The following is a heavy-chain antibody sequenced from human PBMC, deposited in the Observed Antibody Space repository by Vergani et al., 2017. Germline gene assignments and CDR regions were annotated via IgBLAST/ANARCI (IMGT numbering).Heavy chain of an antibody. CDR1: GVSFSGYY. J-gene: IGHJ6*02. CDR2: INHSGST. CDR3: ARGKYYYGSGSSGYYYGMDF. Sequence: QVQLQQWGAGLLKPSETLSLTCAVYGVSFSGYYWSWIRQPPGKGLEWIGEINHSGSTNYNPSLKSRVTISVDTSNNQFSLKLSSVTAAETAVYYCARGKYYYGSGSSGYYYGMDFWGQGTTVTVS. V-gene: IGHV4-34*01. D-gene: IGHD3-10*01.